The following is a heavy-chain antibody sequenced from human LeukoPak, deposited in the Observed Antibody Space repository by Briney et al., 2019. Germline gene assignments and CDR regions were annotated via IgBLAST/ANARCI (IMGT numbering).Heavy chain of an antibody. CDR3: ARERDFWSGYEPVWFSN. Sequence: PGGSLRLSCAASGFTFSYYNMNWFRQAPGKGLEWVASISTSSGFIYYADSFKDRFTISRDNAKSSLYLQMNSLRAEDTAVYYCARERDFWSGYEPVWFSNWGQGTLVTVSS. J-gene: IGHJ4*02. V-gene: IGHV3-21*01. CDR1: GFTFSYYN. CDR2: ISTSSGFI. D-gene: IGHD3-3*01.